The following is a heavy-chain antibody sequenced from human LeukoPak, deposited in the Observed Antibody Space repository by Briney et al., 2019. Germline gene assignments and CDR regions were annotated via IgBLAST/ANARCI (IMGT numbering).Heavy chain of an antibody. CDR3: ARDLLDLEFNAFDI. CDR2: INTNTGNP. CDR1: GYTFTSYA. D-gene: IGHD3-3*01. J-gene: IGHJ3*02. Sequence: ASVKVSGKASGYTFTSYAMNWVRQAPGQGLEWMGWINTNTGNPTYAQGFTGRFVFSLDTSVSTAYLQISSLKAEDTAVYYCARDLLDLEFNAFDIWGQGTMVTVSS. V-gene: IGHV7-4-1*02.